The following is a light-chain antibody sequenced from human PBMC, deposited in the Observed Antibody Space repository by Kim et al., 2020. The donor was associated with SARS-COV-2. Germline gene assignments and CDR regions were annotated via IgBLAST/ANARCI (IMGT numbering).Light chain of an antibody. CDR1: KLGDKY. V-gene: IGLV3-1*01. J-gene: IGLJ3*02. Sequence: SVSPGQTASITCSGDKLGDKYACWYQQTPGQPPVLVIYQDSKRPSGIPERFSGSNSGNTATLTISGTQAMDEADYYCQAWDSSTGVFGGGTQLTVL. CDR3: QAWDSSTGV. CDR2: QDS.